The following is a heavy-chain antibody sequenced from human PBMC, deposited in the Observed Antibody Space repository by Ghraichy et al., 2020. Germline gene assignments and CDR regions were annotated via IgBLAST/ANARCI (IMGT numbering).Heavy chain of an antibody. J-gene: IGHJ4*02. Sequence: SETLSLTCAVYGGSFSGYYWSWIRQPPGKGLEWIGEINHSGSTNYNPSLKSRVTISVDTSKNQFSLKLSSVTAADTAVYYCARAYNSSDHGPGSGYFDYWGQGTLVTVSS. CDR3: ARAYNSSDHGPGSGYFDY. CDR1: GGSFSGYY. CDR2: INHSGST. V-gene: IGHV4-34*01. D-gene: IGHD6-19*01.